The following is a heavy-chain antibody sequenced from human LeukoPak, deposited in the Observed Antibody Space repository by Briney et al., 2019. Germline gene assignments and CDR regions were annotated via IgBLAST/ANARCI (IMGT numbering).Heavy chain of an antibody. D-gene: IGHD1-26*01. CDR2: INAGNGNT. Sequence: GASVKVSCKASGYTFTSYAMHWVRQAPGQRLEWMGWINAGNGNTKYSQKFQGRVTITRDTSASTAYMELSSLRSEDTAVYYCARDGGVGATHTAFDYWGQGTLVTVSS. CDR3: ARDGGVGATHTAFDY. V-gene: IGHV1-3*01. J-gene: IGHJ4*02. CDR1: GYTFTSYA.